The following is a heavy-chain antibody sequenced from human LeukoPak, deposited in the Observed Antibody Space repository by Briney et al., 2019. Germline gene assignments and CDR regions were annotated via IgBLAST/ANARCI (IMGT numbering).Heavy chain of an antibody. CDR1: GYIFSSYD. CDR2: ISLYNGNT. Sequence: GASVKVSCKASGYIFSSYDITWVRQAPGQGLEWMGWISLYNGNTNYAQKLQGRVTMTTDTSTSTAYMELRSLRSDDTAVYYCARVGGAYGSGSYAFDIWGQGTMVTVSS. D-gene: IGHD3-10*01. J-gene: IGHJ3*02. V-gene: IGHV1-18*01. CDR3: ARVGGAYGSGSYAFDI.